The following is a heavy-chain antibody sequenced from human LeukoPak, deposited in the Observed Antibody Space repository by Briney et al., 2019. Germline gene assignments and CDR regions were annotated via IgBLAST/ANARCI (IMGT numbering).Heavy chain of an antibody. D-gene: IGHD6-6*01. CDR1: GYTFTGYY. Sequence: SVKVSCKASGYTFTGYYMHWVRRAPGQGLEWMGGIIPIFGTANYAQKFQGRVTITTDESTSTAYMELSSLRSEDTAVYYCARVRFEGFEYSSSDDAFDIWGQGTMVTVSS. V-gene: IGHV1-69*05. CDR2: IIPIFGTA. CDR3: ARVRFEGFEYSSSDDAFDI. J-gene: IGHJ3*02.